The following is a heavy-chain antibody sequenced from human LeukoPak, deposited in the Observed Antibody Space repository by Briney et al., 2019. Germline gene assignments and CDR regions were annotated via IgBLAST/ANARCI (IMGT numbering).Heavy chain of an antibody. D-gene: IGHD6-19*01. CDR1: GGSITSYY. J-gene: IGHJ4*02. CDR3: ARTRYNGGWFFDL. CDR2: ISYTGST. Sequence: PSETLSLTCTVSGGSITSYYWNWIRQSPGKGLEWIGYISYTGSTSYNPSVRSRVTISVDTSKDQFSLKLSSVTAADTAVYYCARTRYNGGWFFDLWGQGNLVTVSS. V-gene: IGHV4-59*01.